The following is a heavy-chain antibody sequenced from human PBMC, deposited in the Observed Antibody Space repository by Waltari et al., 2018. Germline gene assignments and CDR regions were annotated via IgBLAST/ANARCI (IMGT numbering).Heavy chain of an antibody. V-gene: IGHV4-39*07. J-gene: IGHJ4*02. CDR1: AASISSSSYY. D-gene: IGHD1-26*01. CDR2: TYYSGST. CDR3: ARRIGSPSGCYFVDY. Sequence: QLPLQESGPGLVKPSETLSLTCTVAAASISSSSYYWGWIRQPPGKGPEWIGSTYYSGSTFSNPSPKSGVTMAVDTAKKQFSLKLSSVTAADTAMYYCARRIGSPSGCYFVDYWGQGTLVTVSS.